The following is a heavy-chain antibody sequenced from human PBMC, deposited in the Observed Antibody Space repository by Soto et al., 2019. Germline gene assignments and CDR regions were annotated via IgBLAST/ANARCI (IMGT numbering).Heavy chain of an antibody. J-gene: IGHJ3*02. V-gene: IGHV3-11*06. D-gene: IGHD1-1*01. CDR2: ISSSSSYT. Sequence: GGSLRLSCAASGFTFSDYYMSWIRQAPGKGLEWVSYISSSSSYTNYADSVKGRFTISRDNAKNSLYLQMNSLRAEDTAVYYCARVNGERRFGFDAFDIWGQGTMVTVSS. CDR1: GFTFSDYY. CDR3: ARVNGERRFGFDAFDI.